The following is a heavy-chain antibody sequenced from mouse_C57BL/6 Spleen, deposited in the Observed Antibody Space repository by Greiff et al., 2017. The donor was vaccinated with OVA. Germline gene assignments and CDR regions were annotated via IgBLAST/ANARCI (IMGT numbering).Heavy chain of an antibody. V-gene: IGHV1-81*01. J-gene: IGHJ1*03. CDR1: GYTFTSYG. CDR2: IYPRSGNT. D-gene: IGHD3-3*01. CDR3: ARRRDDWYFDV. Sequence: VQLQQSGAELARPGASVKLSCKASGYTFTSYGISWVKQRTGQGLEWIGDIYPRSGNTYYNEKFKGKATLTADKSSSTAYMELRSLTSEDSAVYFCARRRDDWYFDVWGTGTTVTVSS.